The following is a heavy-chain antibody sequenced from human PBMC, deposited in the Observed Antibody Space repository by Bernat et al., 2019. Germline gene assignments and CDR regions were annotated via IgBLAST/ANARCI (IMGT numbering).Heavy chain of an antibody. V-gene: IGHV3-33*01. CDR3: ARDSVGARGIGGLDY. CDR2: IWYDGSNK. Sequence: QVQLVESGGGVVQPGRSLRLSCAASGFTFSSYGMHWVRQAPGKGLEWVAVIWYDGSNKYYADSVKGRFTISRDNSKNTLYLQMNSLRAEDTAVYYCARDSVGARGIGGLDYWGQGTLVTVSS. J-gene: IGHJ4*02. CDR1: GFTFSSYG. D-gene: IGHD1-26*01.